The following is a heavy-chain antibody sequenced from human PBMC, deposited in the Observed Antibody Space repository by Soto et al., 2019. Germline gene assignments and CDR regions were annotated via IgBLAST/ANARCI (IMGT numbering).Heavy chain of an antibody. Sequence: PVGSLRLSCAASGFTFSDYYMSWIRQAPGKGLEWVSYISSSGSIIYYADSVKGRFTISRDNAKNSLYLQMNSLRAEDTAVYYCARSHCTDGICYTEVIPSWGQGTLVTVSS. J-gene: IGHJ4*02. CDR1: GFTFSDYY. D-gene: IGHD2-8*01. CDR3: ARSHCTDGICYTEVIPS. V-gene: IGHV3-11*01. CDR2: ISSSGSII.